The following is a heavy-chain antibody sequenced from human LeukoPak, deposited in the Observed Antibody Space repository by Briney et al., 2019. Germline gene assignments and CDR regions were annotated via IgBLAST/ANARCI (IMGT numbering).Heavy chain of an antibody. CDR1: GYTFTGYY. CDR3: AKSITMVRGVRPDAFDI. Sequence: ASVKVSCKASGYTFTGYYMHWVRQAPGQGLEWMGWINPNSGGTNYAQKFQGRVTMTRDTSISTAYMELSRLRSDDTAVYYCAKSITMVRGVRPDAFDIWGQGTMVTVSS. V-gene: IGHV1-2*02. D-gene: IGHD3-10*01. J-gene: IGHJ3*02. CDR2: INPNSGGT.